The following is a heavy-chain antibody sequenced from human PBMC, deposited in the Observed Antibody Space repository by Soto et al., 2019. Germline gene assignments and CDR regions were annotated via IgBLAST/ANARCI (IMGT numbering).Heavy chain of an antibody. CDR3: ARGREEIGYYTFAY. V-gene: IGHV4-59*01. D-gene: IGHD3-22*01. J-gene: IGHJ4*02. CDR1: CGAIGSNT. CDR2: IYDIEST. Sequence: SETLSLTCTVSCGAIGSNTRGGWIRQPPGKGLEWIGYIYDIESTNHTPSLKSLVTISVDTSKNQVSLKLSSVTAADTAVYYCARGREEIGYYTFAYWGQGALVTVSS.